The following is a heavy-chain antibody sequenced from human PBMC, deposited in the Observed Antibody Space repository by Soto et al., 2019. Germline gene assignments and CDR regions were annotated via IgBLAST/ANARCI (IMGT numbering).Heavy chain of an antibody. CDR3: AKDSGGYDFLEGYLFDY. D-gene: IGHD5-12*01. J-gene: IGHJ4*02. Sequence: PGGSLRLSCAASGFTFSSYAMSWVRQAPGKGLEWVSAISGSGGSTYYADSVKGRFTISRDNSKNTLYLQMNSLRAEDTAVYYCAKDSGGYDFLEGYLFDYWGQGTLVTVSS. V-gene: IGHV3-23*01. CDR1: GFTFSSYA. CDR2: ISGSGGST.